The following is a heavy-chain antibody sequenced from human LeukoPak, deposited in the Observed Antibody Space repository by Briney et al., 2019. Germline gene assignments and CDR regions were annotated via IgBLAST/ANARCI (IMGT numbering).Heavy chain of an antibody. CDR1: GGTFSSYA. Sequence: ASVKVSCKASGGTFSSYAISWVRQAPGQGLEWMGGIIPIFGTANYAQKFQGRVTITTDVSTSTTYMELSSLRSEDTAVYYCARGLDPKLYIWFGDHLDYWGQGTLVTVSS. V-gene: IGHV1-69*05. D-gene: IGHD3-10*01. CDR2: IIPIFGTA. J-gene: IGHJ4*02. CDR3: ARGLDPKLYIWFGDHLDY.